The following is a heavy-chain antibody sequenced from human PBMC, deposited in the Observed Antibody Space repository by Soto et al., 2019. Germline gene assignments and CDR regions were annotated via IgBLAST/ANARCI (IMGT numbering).Heavy chain of an antibody. CDR3: TTAENYYDRSGYHYVDS. Sequence: GGSLRLSCAASGYTFSNAWMNWVRQAPGKGLEWVGRIKSKTDGGTTDYAAPVKGRFTISRDDSKNTLYLQMNSLKTEDTAVYYCTTAENYYDRSGYHYVDSWGQGTLVTVSS. V-gene: IGHV3-15*07. J-gene: IGHJ4*02. CDR1: GYTFSNAW. CDR2: IKSKTDGGTT. D-gene: IGHD3-22*01.